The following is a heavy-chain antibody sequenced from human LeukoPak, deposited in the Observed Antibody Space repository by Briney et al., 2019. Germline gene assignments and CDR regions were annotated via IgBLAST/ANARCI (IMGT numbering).Heavy chain of an antibody. Sequence: ASVKVSCKTSGYTFTSYYIHWVRQAPGQGLEWMGIINPSGGGTSYAQKFQGRVTITADKSTSTAYMELSSLRSEDTAVYYCARDPFHYYDSSGYYRWGQGTLVTVSS. V-gene: IGHV1-46*01. D-gene: IGHD3-22*01. J-gene: IGHJ4*02. CDR1: GYTFTSYY. CDR3: ARDPFHYYDSSGYYR. CDR2: INPSGGGT.